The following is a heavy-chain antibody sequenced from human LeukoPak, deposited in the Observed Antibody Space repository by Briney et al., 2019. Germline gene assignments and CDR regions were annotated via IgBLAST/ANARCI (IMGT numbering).Heavy chain of an antibody. CDR2: ISAYNGNT. V-gene: IGHV1-18*04. J-gene: IGHJ6*02. Sequence: ASVKVSCKASGYTFISCYMHWVRQAPGQGLEWMGWISAYNGNTNYAQKLQGRVTMTTDTSTSTAYMELRSLRSDDTAVYYCARDPDTAMVSLLYYYYGMDVWGQGTTVTVSS. CDR1: GYTFISCY. CDR3: ARDPDTAMVSLLYYYYGMDV. D-gene: IGHD5-18*01.